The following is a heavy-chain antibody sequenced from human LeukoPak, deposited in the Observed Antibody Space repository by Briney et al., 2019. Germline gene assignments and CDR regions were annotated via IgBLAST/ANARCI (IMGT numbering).Heavy chain of an antibody. V-gene: IGHV3-30-3*01. D-gene: IGHD3-22*01. CDR1: GFTFSSYA. Sequence: GSLRLSCAASGFTFSSYAIHWVRQAPGKGREWVAVVSYVGSNKYYAASVKGRFTISRDNSKNTLYLQMNSLRAEDTAVYYCARMIVVVIPTAGDAFDIWGQGTMVTVSS. CDR2: VSYVGSNK. CDR3: ARMIVVVIPTAGDAFDI. J-gene: IGHJ3*02.